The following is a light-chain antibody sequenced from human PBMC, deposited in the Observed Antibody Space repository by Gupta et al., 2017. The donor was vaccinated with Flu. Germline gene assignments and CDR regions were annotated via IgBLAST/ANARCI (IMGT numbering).Light chain of an antibody. Sequence: SSALTHEHSVSVALVQTVGLTCHGAILRNFYASWYQQKPGQAPVNVIYGENNRPSGIPERFSGSSSGNTAALTITGAQAEDEADYYCNSRGSSGKDYVFGSGTKVTVL. V-gene: IGLV3-19*01. J-gene: IGLJ1*01. CDR1: ILRNFY. CDR3: NSRGSSGKDYV. CDR2: GEN.